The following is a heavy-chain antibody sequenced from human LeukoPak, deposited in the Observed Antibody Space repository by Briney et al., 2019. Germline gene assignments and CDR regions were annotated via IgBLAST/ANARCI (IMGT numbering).Heavy chain of an antibody. CDR1: GGSISNHF. CDR2: IYYSGST. Sequence: SETLSLTCTVSGGSISNHFWSWIRQPPGKGLEWIGYIYYSGSTNYNPSLKSRVTISVDASKNQFSLKLSSVTAADTAVYYCARGPHYYEGSGSPYYFDYWGQGTLVTVSS. V-gene: IGHV4-59*11. D-gene: IGHD3-22*01. J-gene: IGHJ4*02. CDR3: ARGPHYYEGSGSPYYFDY.